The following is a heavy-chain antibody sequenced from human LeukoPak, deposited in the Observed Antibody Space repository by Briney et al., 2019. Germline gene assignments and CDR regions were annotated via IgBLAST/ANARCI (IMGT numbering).Heavy chain of an antibody. CDR2: IYTSGST. V-gene: IGHV4-4*07. CDR1: GGSISSYY. CDR3: ARGTHYGSGSYYRSEFDY. Sequence: SETLSLTCTVSGGSISSYYWSWIRQPAGKGLEWIGRIYTSGSTNYNPSLKSRVTMSVDTSKNQLSLKLSSVTAADTAVYYCARGTHYGSGSYYRSEFDYWGQGTLVTVSS. D-gene: IGHD3-10*01. J-gene: IGHJ4*02.